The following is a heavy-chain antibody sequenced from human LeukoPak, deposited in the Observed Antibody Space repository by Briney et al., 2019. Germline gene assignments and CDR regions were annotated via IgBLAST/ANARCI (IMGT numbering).Heavy chain of an antibody. Sequence: PGGSLRLSCAASGFTFSSYTMNWVRQAPGKGLEWVSSISSGSRSIFYADSVKGRFTISRDNSKNTLYLQMNSLRVEDTAVYYRARDRDSSGRDCWGQGTLVTVSS. D-gene: IGHD6-19*01. CDR2: ISSGSRSI. V-gene: IGHV3-21*01. CDR1: GFTFSSYT. J-gene: IGHJ4*02. CDR3: ARDRDSSGRDC.